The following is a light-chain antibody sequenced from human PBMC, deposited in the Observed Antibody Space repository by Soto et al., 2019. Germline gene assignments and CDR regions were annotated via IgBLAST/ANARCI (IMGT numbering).Light chain of an antibody. V-gene: IGLV2-14*01. CDR2: VGS. J-gene: IGLJ1*01. Sequence: QSALTQPASVSGSPGQSIAISCTGTSSDVGGYNYVSWHQQHPGKAPKVLISVGSNRPSGVSNRFSGSKSGNTAALTISGLQSEDEADYYCSSYRSGGTFVFGSGTKLTVL. CDR1: SSDVGGYNY. CDR3: SSYRSGGTFV.